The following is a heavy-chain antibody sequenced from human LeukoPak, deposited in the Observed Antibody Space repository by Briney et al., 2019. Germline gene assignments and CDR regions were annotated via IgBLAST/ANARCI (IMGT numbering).Heavy chain of an antibody. V-gene: IGHV1-46*01. Sequence: ASVKVSCKASGYTFTSYYMHWVRQAPGQGLEWMGIINPSGGSTSYAQKFQGRVTMTRDTSTSTVYMELSSLRSEDTAVYYCARAFESRYSSSSGGYRGQGTLVTVSS. D-gene: IGHD6-6*01. CDR1: GYTFTSYY. CDR2: INPSGGST. J-gene: IGHJ4*02. CDR3: ARAFESRYSSSSGGY.